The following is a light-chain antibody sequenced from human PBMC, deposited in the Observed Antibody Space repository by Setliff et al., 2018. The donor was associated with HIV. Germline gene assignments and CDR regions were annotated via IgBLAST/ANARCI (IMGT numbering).Light chain of an antibody. V-gene: IGLV2-23*02. CDR1: SSDVGIYKL. CDR3: CSYAGSGTLDV. Sequence: QSALTQPASVSGSPGQSITISCTGTSSDVGIYKLVSWYQQHPGKAPKVMIYEVTKRPSGVSNRFSGSKSANTASLTISGLQAEDEADHYCCSYAGSGTLDVVGTGTKVTVL. J-gene: IGLJ1*01. CDR2: EVT.